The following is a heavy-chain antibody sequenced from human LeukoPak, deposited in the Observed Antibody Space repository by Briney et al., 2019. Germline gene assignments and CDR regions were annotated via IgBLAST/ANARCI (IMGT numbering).Heavy chain of an antibody. CDR3: ARDGRAYYDFLTGYYHFDY. J-gene: IGHJ4*02. V-gene: IGHV1-2*04. D-gene: IGHD3-9*01. Sequence: GASVTVSCKASGYTFTVYYMHWVRQAPGQGLEWMGWINPNSGGTNYAQKFQGWVTMTRDKSISTAYMELSRLRSDDTAVYYCARDGRAYYDFLTGYYHFDYWGQGTLVTVSS. CDR1: GYTFTVYY. CDR2: INPNSGGT.